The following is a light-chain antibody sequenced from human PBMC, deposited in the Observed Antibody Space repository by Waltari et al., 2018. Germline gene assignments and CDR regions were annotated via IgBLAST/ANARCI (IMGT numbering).Light chain of an antibody. Sequence: QSALTQPPSASGSPGQSVTISSTGTTSDVGGYNYVSWYQQHPGKAPKLMICEVIQRPSGVPDRFSGSKSGSTAALTVSGLQAEDEADYYCSSYAGSNNLVFGGGTKLTVL. CDR1: TSDVGGYNY. CDR3: SSYAGSNNLV. V-gene: IGLV2-8*01. CDR2: EVI. J-gene: IGLJ2*01.